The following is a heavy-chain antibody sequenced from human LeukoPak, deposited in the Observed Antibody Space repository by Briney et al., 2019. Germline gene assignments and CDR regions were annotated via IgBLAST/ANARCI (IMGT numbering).Heavy chain of an antibody. CDR1: GGSISSYY. J-gene: IGHJ2*01. CDR2: IYYSGST. V-gene: IGHV4-59*12. CDR3: ARAPAYCGGDCYRYFDL. D-gene: IGHD2-21*02. Sequence: SETLSLTCPVSGGSISSYYWSWIRQPPGKGLEWIGYIYYSGSTNYNPSLKSRVTISVDTSKNQFSLKLSSVTAADTAVYYCARAPAYCGGDCYRYFDLWGRGTLVTVSS.